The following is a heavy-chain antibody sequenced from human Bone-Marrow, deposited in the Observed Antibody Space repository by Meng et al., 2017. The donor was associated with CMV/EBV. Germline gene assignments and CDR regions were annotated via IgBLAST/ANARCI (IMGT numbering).Heavy chain of an antibody. Sequence: SVKVSCKASGGTFSSYAISWVRQAPGQGLEWMGGIIPIFGTANYAQKFQGRVTITTDESTSTAYMELSSLRSEDTAVYYCARDRYCSSTSCLGPGFDPWGQGTRVTVSS. J-gene: IGHJ5*02. D-gene: IGHD2-2*01. V-gene: IGHV1-69*05. CDR2: IIPIFGTA. CDR1: GGTFSSYA. CDR3: ARDRYCSSTSCLGPGFDP.